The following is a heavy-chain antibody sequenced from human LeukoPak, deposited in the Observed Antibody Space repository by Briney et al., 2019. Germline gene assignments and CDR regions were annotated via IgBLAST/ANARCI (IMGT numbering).Heavy chain of an antibody. Sequence: PSETLSLTCAVYGGSFSGYYWSWIRQPPGKGLEWIGEINHSGSTNYNPSLKSRVTISVDTFKNQFSLKLSSVTAADTAVYYCARHNGYCTNGVCSFYGMDVWGQGTTVTVSS. V-gene: IGHV4-34*01. CDR1: GGSFSGYY. J-gene: IGHJ6*02. CDR2: INHSGST. D-gene: IGHD2-8*01. CDR3: ARHNGYCTNGVCSFYGMDV.